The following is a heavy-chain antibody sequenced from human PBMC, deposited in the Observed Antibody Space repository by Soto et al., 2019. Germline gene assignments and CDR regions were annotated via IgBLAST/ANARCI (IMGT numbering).Heavy chain of an antibody. CDR3: ARESGYLNCFDP. J-gene: IGHJ5*02. V-gene: IGHV3-9*01. CDR2: ITWNSDEI. CDR1: GFTFDDYA. D-gene: IGHD1-1*01. Sequence: GGSLRLSCAASGFTFDDYAMHWVRQRPGRGLEWVSGITWNSDEIGYPDSVKGRFSISRDNAKNSLYLQMNSLRAEDTAVYYCARESGYLNCFDPWGQGTLVTVSS.